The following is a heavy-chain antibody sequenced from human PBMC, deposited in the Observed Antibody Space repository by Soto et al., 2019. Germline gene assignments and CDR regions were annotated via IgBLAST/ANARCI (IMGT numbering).Heavy chain of an antibody. CDR2: IYSGGST. Sequence: GGSLRLSCAASGFTVSSSYMSWVRQAPGKGLEWVSVIYSGGSTYYADSVKGRFTISRHNSKNTLYLQMNSLRAEDTAVYYCARVLAAAGYNWFDPWGQGTLVTVSS. V-gene: IGHV3-53*04. CDR3: ARVLAAAGYNWFDP. D-gene: IGHD6-13*01. CDR1: GFTVSSSY. J-gene: IGHJ5*02.